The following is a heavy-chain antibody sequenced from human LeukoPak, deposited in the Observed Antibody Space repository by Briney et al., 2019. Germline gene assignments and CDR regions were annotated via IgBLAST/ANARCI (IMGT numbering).Heavy chain of an antibody. CDR2: INPSSGST. J-gene: IGHJ6*03. CDR1: GYSLTTYY. Sequence: GASVKVSCKASGYSLTTYYIHWVRQAPGQGLEWIGIINPSSGSTSYAQKFQGRVTMTRDTSTSTVYMELSSLRSEDTAVYYCARRVVAARPPYYYYYYMDVWGKGTTVTVSS. CDR3: ARRVVAARPPYYYYYYMDV. V-gene: IGHV1-46*01. D-gene: IGHD6-6*01.